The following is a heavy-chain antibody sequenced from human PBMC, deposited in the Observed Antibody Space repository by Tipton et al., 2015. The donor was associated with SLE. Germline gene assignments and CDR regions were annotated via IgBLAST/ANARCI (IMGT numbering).Heavy chain of an antibody. D-gene: IGHD6-6*01. J-gene: IGHJ4*02. Sequence: QLVQSGAEMKKPGDSLRISCKGSGYSFTSYWISWVRQMPGKGLEWMGRIDPSDSNANYSPSFQGHVTISVDKSINTAYLQWSSLKASDTAMYYCARDEYRDFDNWGQGTLVTVSS. CDR1: GYSFTSYW. CDR2: IDPSDSNA. CDR3: ARDEYRDFDN. V-gene: IGHV5-10-1*01.